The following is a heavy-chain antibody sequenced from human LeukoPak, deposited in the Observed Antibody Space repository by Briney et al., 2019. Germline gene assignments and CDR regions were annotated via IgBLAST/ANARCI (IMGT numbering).Heavy chain of an antibody. CDR2: IKQDGSEI. Sequence: TGGSLRLSCAASGFTFSNYWMGWVRQAPGKGLEWVANIKQDGSEIYYVDSVKGRFTISRDNAKNSLYLQMNSLRAEDTAVYYCSRSLDYWGQGTLVTVSS. CDR3: SRSLDY. J-gene: IGHJ4*02. CDR1: GFTFSNYW. V-gene: IGHV3-7*01.